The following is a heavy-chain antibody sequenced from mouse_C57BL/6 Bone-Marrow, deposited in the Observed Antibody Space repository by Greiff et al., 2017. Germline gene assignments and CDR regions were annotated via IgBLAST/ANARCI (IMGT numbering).Heavy chain of an antibody. CDR3: AREKGNFDY. CDR1: GYTFTSYW. CDR2: IDPSDSYT. Sequence: QVQLQQPGAELVMPGASVKLSCKASGYTFTSYWMHWVKQRPGQGLEWIGEIDPSDSYTNYNQKFKGKSTLTVDKSASTAYMQLSSLTSEDSAVYYCAREKGNFDYWGQGTTLTGSS. V-gene: IGHV1-69*01. J-gene: IGHJ2*01.